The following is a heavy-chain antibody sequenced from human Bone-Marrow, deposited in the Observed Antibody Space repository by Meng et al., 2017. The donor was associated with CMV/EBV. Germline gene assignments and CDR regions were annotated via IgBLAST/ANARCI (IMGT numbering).Heavy chain of an antibody. CDR1: YTFTGYY. D-gene: IGHD2-2*01. Sequence: YTFTGYYMHWVRQAPGQGLEWMGWINPNSGGTNYAQKFQGRDTMTRDTSISAAYMELSRLRSDDTAVYYCAREYCSTTSCYPYFDFWAQGTLVTVSS. CDR3: AREYCSTTSCYPYFDF. J-gene: IGHJ4*02. V-gene: IGHV1-2*02. CDR2: INPNSGGT.